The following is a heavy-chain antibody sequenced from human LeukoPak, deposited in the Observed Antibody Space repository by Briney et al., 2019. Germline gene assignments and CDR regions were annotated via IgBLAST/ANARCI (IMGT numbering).Heavy chain of an antibody. J-gene: IGHJ3*02. CDR1: GGSISSSSFS. V-gene: IGHV4-39*01. CDR3: ARLWMAVAKGAFDI. D-gene: IGHD6-19*01. Sequence: PSETLSLTCTVSGGSISSSSFSWDWIRQPPGKGLEWIGSISYSGSTYYNPSLKSRVTISVDTSKNQVSLKLSSVTAADTAVYYCARLWMAVAKGAFDIWGQGTMVTVSS. CDR2: ISYSGST.